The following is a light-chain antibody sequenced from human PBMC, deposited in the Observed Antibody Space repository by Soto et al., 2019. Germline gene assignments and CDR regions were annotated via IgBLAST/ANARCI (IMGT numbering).Light chain of an antibody. Sequence: QSALTQPASVSGSPGQSITISCTGTSSDVGGYNYVSWYQQHPGKAPKLMIYDVSNRPSGVSNRFSGSKSGNTASLTISGLQAEDEADYYCSSYTSSSTHNYVFGTETKVTVL. J-gene: IGLJ1*01. CDR2: DVS. CDR3: SSYTSSSTHNYV. V-gene: IGLV2-14*01. CDR1: SSDVGGYNY.